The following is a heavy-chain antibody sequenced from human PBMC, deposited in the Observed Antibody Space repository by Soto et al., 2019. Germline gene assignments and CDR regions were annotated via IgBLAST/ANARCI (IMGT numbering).Heavy chain of an antibody. CDR1: GFTFSAYW. CDR3: ARGPRVSSTGTGAH. CDR2: ISDDGSTA. Sequence: GSLRLSCSVSGFTFSAYWMHWVRQVPGKGLTWVSRISDDGSTATYADSVKGRFVISRDNAKNSLYLEMNTLRADDSGLYYCARGPRVSSTGTGAHWGRGTLVTVSS. D-gene: IGHD1-1*01. V-gene: IGHV3-74*01. J-gene: IGHJ4*02.